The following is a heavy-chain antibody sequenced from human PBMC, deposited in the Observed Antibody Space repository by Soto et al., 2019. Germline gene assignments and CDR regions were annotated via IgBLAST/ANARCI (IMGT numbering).Heavy chain of an antibody. CDR1: GGSFSSGAYY. J-gene: IGHJ5*02. CDR2: ISYRGTP. CDR3: ARVSATGTRCFDP. Sequence: QVQLQESGPGLVKPSQNLSLTCTVSGGSFSSGAYYWSWVRRHPGMGLEWIGYISYRGTPYYNPSLKSRLTISVDASKNQFSLRLSSVTAADTAVYYCARVSATGTRCFDPWGQGTLVTVSS. V-gene: IGHV4-31*03. D-gene: IGHD6-13*01.